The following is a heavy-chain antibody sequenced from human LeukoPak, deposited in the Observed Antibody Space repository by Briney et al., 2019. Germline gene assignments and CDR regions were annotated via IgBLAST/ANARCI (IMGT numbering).Heavy chain of an antibody. D-gene: IGHD6-13*01. J-gene: IGHJ5*02. CDR1: GGTFSSYA. CDR3: ARHRQQLVRWLGWFDP. Sequence: ASVKVSCKASGGTFSSYAISWVRQAPGQGLEWMGGIIPIFGTANYAQKFQGRVTITTDGSTSTAYMELSSLRSEDTAVYYCARHRQQLVRWLGWFDPWGQGTLVTVSS. CDR2: IIPIFGTA. V-gene: IGHV1-69*05.